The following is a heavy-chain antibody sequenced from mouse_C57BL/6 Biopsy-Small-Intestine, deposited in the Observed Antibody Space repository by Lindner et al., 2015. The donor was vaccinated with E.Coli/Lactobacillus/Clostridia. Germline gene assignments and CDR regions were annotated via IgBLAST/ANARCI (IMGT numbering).Heavy chain of an antibody. CDR2: ISSGSSTI. V-gene: IGHV5-17*01. CDR3: ARDWDVSWYFDV. CDR1: GFTFGDYG. D-gene: IGHD4-1*01. J-gene: IGHJ1*03. Sequence: VQLQESGGGLVKPGGSLKLSCAASGFTFGDYGMHWVRQAPEKGLEWVAYISSGSSTIYYADTVKGRFTISRDNAKNTLFLQMTSLRSEDTAMYYCARDWDVSWYFDVWGTGTTVTVSS.